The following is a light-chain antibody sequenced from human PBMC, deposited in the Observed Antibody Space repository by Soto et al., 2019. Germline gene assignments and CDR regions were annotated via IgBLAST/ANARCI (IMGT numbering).Light chain of an antibody. CDR1: QSLLHSNGYNY. Sequence: IVMTQSPLSLPVTPGEPASISCRSSQSLLHSNGYNYLDWYVQKPGQSPLLLIYLGSNRASGVPDRFSGSGSGTDFTLKISRVEAEDVGLYYCMQALQTPTFGGGTKVVIK. CDR2: LGS. J-gene: IGKJ4*01. V-gene: IGKV2-28*01. CDR3: MQALQTPT.